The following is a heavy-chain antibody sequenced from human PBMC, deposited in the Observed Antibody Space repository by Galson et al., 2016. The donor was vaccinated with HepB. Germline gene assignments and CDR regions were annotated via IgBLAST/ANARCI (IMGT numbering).Heavy chain of an antibody. D-gene: IGHD2-8*02. CDR1: GFAFSDYY. V-gene: IGHV3-11*06. J-gene: IGHJ4*02. CDR2: ISGTHTHT. CDR3: ARGTGGHFPNY. Sequence: SLRLSCAASGFAFSDYYMSWIRQAPGKGLEWVSYISGTHTHTNYTDSVKGRFTISRDDAKNSLYLQMNSLRVEDTAVYFCARGTGGHFPNYWGQGTLVTVAS.